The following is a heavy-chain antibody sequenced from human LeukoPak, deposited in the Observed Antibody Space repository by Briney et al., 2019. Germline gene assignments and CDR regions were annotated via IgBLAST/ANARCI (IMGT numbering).Heavy chain of an antibody. CDR3: AADILTQADAFDI. CDR2: ISSSSSTR. V-gene: IGHV3-48*02. J-gene: IGHJ3*02. Sequence: PGGSLRLSCAASGFTFSRCSMNWVRQAPGKGLGWVSYISSSSSTRYYADSVKGRFTISRDNAKKSLFLQMNSLRDEDTAVYYCAADILTQADAFDIWGQGTVVTVSS. D-gene: IGHD3-9*01. CDR1: GFTFSRCS.